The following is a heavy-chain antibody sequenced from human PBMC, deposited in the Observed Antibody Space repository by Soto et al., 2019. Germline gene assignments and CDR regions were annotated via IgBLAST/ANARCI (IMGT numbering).Heavy chain of an antibody. V-gene: IGHV4-4*02. CDR3: AREPLGGLMVAAFDY. CDR2: IYHSGST. D-gene: IGHD2-15*01. Sequence: QVQLQESGPGLVKPSGTLSLTCAVSGGSISSSNWWSWVRQPPGKGLEWIGEIYHSGSTNYNPSLKSRVTISVDKSKNQFSLKLSSVTAADAAVYYCAREPLGGLMVAAFDYWGQGTLVTVSS. J-gene: IGHJ4*02. CDR1: GGSISSSNW.